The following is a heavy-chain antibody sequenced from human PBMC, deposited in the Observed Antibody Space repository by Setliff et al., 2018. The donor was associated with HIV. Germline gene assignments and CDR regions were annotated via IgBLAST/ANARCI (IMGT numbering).Heavy chain of an antibody. V-gene: IGHV4-34*01. Sequence: PSETLSLTCAVYGGSVSGHYWGWFRQPPGKGLEWIGEITPSGATNYLPSLKSRVTMSVDKSKNQFSVKLTSVTAADTAVYYCARGHCSGTNCYGVDYYGMDVWGQGTTVTVSS. D-gene: IGHD2-2*01. CDR2: ITPSGAT. CDR3: ARGHCSGTNCYGVDYYGMDV. CDR1: GGSVSGHY. J-gene: IGHJ6*02.